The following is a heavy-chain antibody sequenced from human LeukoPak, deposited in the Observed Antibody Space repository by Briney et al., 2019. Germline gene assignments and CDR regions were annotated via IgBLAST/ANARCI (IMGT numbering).Heavy chain of an antibody. J-gene: IGHJ4*02. D-gene: IGHD6-25*01. CDR2: IGTAGDS. CDR3: ARGTGYLIDY. V-gene: IGHV3-13*01. Sequence: GESLRLSCAASGFTVSSYDMHWVRQATGKGLEWVSAIGTAGDSYYPGSVKGRFTISRENAKNSLYLQMNSLRAGDTAVYYCARGTGYLIDYWGQGTLVTVSS. CDR1: GFTVSSYD.